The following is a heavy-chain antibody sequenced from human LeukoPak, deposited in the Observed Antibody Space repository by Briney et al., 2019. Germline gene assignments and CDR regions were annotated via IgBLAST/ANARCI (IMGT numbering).Heavy chain of an antibody. CDR3: ARDPGRFAAWSGRYFDY. Sequence: SETLSLTCAVYGGSFSGYYWSWIRQPPGKGLEWIGEINHSGSTNYNPSLKSRVTISVDTSKNQFSLKLSSVTAADTAVYYCARDPGRFAAWSGRYFDYWGQGTLVTVSS. D-gene: IGHD3-3*01. CDR2: INHSGST. V-gene: IGHV4-34*01. CDR1: GGSFSGYY. J-gene: IGHJ4*02.